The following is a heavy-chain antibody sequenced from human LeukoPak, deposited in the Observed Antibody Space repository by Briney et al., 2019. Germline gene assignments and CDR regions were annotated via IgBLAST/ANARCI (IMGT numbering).Heavy chain of an antibody. J-gene: IGHJ4*02. CDR2: INHSGST. Sequence: SETLSLTCAVYGGSLSGYYWSWIRQPPGKGLEWIGEINHSGSTNYNPSLKSRVTISVDTSKNQFSLKLSSVTAADTAVYYCARRMTTSDYWGQGTLVTVSS. CDR3: ARRMTTSDY. D-gene: IGHD4-17*01. CDR1: GGSLSGYY. V-gene: IGHV4-34*01.